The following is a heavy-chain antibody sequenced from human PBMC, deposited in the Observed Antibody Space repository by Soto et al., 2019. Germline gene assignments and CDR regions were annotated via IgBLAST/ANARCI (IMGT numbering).Heavy chain of an antibody. Sequence: GESLKISCKGSGYSFVNSWIAWARQMPGQGLEWVGVIYPDNSDTRYSPSFQGQVTISVDKSISTTYLQWSSLRASDTAMYYCARHTAGISEPAGFDPWGQGNLVTVSS. CDR3: ARHTAGISEPAGFDP. J-gene: IGHJ5*02. CDR2: IYPDNSDT. V-gene: IGHV5-51*01. D-gene: IGHD6-13*01. CDR1: GYSFVNSW.